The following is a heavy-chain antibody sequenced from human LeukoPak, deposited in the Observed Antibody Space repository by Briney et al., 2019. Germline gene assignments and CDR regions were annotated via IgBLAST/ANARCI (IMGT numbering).Heavy chain of an antibody. D-gene: IGHD3-9*01. CDR2: INAGNGNT. J-gene: IGHJ4*02. Sequence: ASAKVFCKASGYTFTSYAMHWVRQAPGQRLEWMGWINAGNGNTKYSQKFQGRVTITRDTSASTAYMELSSLRSEDTAVYYCARDRWGRSILSYWGQGTLVTVSS. CDR1: GYTFTSYA. CDR3: ARDRWGRSILSY. V-gene: IGHV1-3*01.